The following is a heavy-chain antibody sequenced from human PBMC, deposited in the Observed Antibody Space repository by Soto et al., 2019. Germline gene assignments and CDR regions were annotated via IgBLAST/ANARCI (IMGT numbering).Heavy chain of an antibody. J-gene: IGHJ4*02. D-gene: IGHD4-17*01. CDR2: ISYDGGNK. Sequence: QVQLVESGGGVVQPGRSLRLSCAASGFTFSSYGMHWVRQAPGKGLEWVAVISYDGGNKYYADSVKGRFTISRDDSKNALYLQMNSLRAEDTAVYYCARKTARGYGDYFVYWGQGTLVTVSS. V-gene: IGHV3-30*19. CDR3: ARKTARGYGDYFVY. CDR1: GFTFSSYG.